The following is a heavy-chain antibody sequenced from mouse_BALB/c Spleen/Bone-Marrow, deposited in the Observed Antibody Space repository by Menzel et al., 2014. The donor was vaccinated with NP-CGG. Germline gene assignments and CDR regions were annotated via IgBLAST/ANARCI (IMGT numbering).Heavy chain of an antibody. J-gene: IGHJ4*01. CDR1: GYTFTSYW. D-gene: IGHD2-4*01. V-gene: IGHV1S132*01. CDR3: GRQGLRQAMDF. CDR2: IFTGGVSI. Sequence: QVQLKDSGAELVKPWASVKLSCKTSGYTFTSYWIQWVKQRPGQGLEWIGEIFTGGVSIYYNEKFEGKAALTIDKSSSTSYMNLSSLTSEDSGVYFSGRQGLRQAMDFWNEAASVTVSS.